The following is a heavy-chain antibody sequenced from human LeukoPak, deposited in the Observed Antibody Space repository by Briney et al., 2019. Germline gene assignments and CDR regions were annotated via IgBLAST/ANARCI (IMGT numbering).Heavy chain of an antibody. CDR2: IIPIFGTA. V-gene: IGHV1-69*06. CDR1: GGTFSSYA. CDR3: ARDDTMVRGVIGWFDP. Sequence: ASVKVSCKASGGTFSSYAISWVRQAPGQGLEWMGGIIPIFGTANYAQKFQGRVTITADKSTSTAYTELSSLRSEDTAVYYCARDDTMVRGVIGWFDPWGQGTLVTVSS. J-gene: IGHJ5*02. D-gene: IGHD3-10*01.